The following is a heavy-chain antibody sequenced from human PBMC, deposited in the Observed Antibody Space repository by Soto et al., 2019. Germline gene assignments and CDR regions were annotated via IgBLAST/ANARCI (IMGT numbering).Heavy chain of an antibody. CDR1: GGSISSYY. J-gene: IGHJ3*01. CDR2: FYYGGST. D-gene: IGHD6-19*01. CDR3: AGGFSSVVFDV. Sequence: PSDTLSLTCTVSGGSISSYYWSWIRQPPGKGLEWIGYFYYGGSTNYNPSLKSRVTISIDTSKNQFSLNLFSVTAADTAVYYCAGGFSSVVFDVWGQGTRVTVSS. V-gene: IGHV4-59*01.